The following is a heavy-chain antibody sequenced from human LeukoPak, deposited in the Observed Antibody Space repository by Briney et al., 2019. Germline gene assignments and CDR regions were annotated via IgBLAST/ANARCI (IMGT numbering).Heavy chain of an antibody. Sequence: SETLSLTCTVTGGSFSNYYWSWIRQPAGKGLEWIGRIYTSGSTNYNPSVKSRVTMSVDTSNNQFSLKLTSVTAADTAVYYCARQPPQYYGMDVWGQGTTVTVSS. CDR2: IYTSGST. CDR3: ARQPPQYYGMDV. V-gene: IGHV4-4*07. CDR1: GGSFSNYY. J-gene: IGHJ6*02. D-gene: IGHD1-14*01.